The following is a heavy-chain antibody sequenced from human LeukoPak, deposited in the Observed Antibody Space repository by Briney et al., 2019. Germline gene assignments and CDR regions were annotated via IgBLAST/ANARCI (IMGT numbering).Heavy chain of an antibody. D-gene: IGHD1-26*01. CDR2: VIPSGAST. Sequence: GGSLRLSCAASGFTFSSYGMSWVRQAPGKGLEWVSGVIPSGASTYYADSVKGRFTISRDNSKNTLYLLMNGLRAEDTAVYYCANDLRWGSFDIRGQGTLVTVSS. V-gene: IGHV3-23*01. J-gene: IGHJ3*02. CDR3: ANDLRWGSFDI. CDR1: GFTFSSYG.